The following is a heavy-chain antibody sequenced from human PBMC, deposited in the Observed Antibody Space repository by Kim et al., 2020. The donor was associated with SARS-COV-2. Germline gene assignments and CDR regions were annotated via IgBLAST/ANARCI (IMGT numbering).Heavy chain of an antibody. V-gene: IGHV4-59*01. D-gene: IGHD1-26*01. Sequence: SETLSLTCTVSGGSISNYYWSWIRQPPGKGLEWVGSIHYSGSTKYNPSIQSRVTISVDTSKNQFSLQLTSVTAADSAVYYCARDWVLYSGTSGRYFYGMDVWGQGTTVTVSS. CDR3: ARDWVLYSGTSGRYFYGMDV. CDR2: IHYSGST. J-gene: IGHJ6*02. CDR1: GGSISNYY.